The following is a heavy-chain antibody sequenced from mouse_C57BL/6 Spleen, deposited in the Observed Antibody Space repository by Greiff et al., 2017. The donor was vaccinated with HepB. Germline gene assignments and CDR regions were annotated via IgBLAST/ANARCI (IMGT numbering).Heavy chain of an antibody. Sequence: EVMLVESGGGLVKPGGSLKLSCAASGFTFSDYGMHWVRQAPEKGLEWVAYISSGSSTIYYADTVKGRFTISRDNAKNTLFLQMTILRSEDTAMYYCARDDYDEVPYWGQGTLVTVSA. CDR2: ISSGSSTI. V-gene: IGHV5-17*01. CDR3: ARDDYDEVPY. J-gene: IGHJ3*01. D-gene: IGHD2-4*01. CDR1: GFTFSDYG.